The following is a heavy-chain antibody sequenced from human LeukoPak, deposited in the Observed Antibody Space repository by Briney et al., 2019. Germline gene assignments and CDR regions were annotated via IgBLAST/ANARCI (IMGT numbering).Heavy chain of an antibody. CDR1: GYTLTELS. J-gene: IGHJ6*03. V-gene: IGHV1-24*01. CDR3: ATSGTIFGVVMSPNYYYYMDV. CDR2: FDPEDGET. D-gene: IGHD3-3*01. Sequence: ASVKVSCKVSGYTLTELSMHWVRQAPGKGLEWMGGFDPEDGETIYAQKFQGRVTMTEDTSTDTAYMELSSLRSEDTAVYYCATSGTIFGVVMSPNYYYYMDVWGKGTTVTVSS.